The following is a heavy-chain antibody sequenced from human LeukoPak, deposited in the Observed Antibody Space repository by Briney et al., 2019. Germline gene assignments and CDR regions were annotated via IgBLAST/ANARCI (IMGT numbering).Heavy chain of an antibody. CDR2: IYYSGST. D-gene: IGHD3-22*01. J-gene: IGHJ4*02. Sequence: PSETLSLTCTVSGGSISSSSYYWGWIRQPPGKGLEWIGSIYYSGSTYYNPSLKSRVTTSVDTSKNQFSLKLSSVTAADTAVYYCARLEYDSSGPNDYWGQGTLVTVSS. CDR3: ARLEYDSSGPNDY. CDR1: GGSISSSSYY. V-gene: IGHV4-39*01.